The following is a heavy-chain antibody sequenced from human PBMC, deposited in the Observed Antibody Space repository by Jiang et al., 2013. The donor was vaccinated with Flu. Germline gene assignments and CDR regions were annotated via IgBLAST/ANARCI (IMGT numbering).Heavy chain of an antibody. V-gene: IGHV3-21*01. J-gene: IGHJ4*02. CDR1: GFTFSGYS. CDR2: ISSRSSYI. D-gene: IGHD3-22*01. CDR3: ARETDRTIVVVTRRGVYVDS. Sequence: VQLVESGGGLVKPGGSLRLSCAASGFTFSGYSMNWVRQAPGKGLEWVSSISSRSSYIYYADSVKGRFTISRDNAKNSLYLQMNSLRAEDTAVYYCARETDRTIVVVTRRGVYVDSVGQGTLVTVSS.